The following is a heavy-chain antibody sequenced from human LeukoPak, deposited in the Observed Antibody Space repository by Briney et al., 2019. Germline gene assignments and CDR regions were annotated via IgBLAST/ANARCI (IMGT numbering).Heavy chain of an antibody. CDR2: IIPIFGTA. J-gene: IGHJ6*03. D-gene: IGHD2-2*01. CDR1: GYTFTSYD. Sequence: ASVKVSCKASGYTFTSYDINWVRQATGQGLEWMGGIIPIFGTANYAQKFQGRVTITADESTSTAYMELSSLRSEDTAVYYCAREYRGVPAADYYMDVWGKGTTVTVSS. V-gene: IGHV1-69*13. CDR3: AREYRGVPAADYYMDV.